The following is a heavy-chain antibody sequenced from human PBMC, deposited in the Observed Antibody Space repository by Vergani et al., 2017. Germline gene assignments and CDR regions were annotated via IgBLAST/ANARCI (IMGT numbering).Heavy chain of an antibody. V-gene: IGHV1-2*02. CDR2: INPNSGGT. CDR3: ARPLLFGVPRGYSYPDAFDI. J-gene: IGHJ3*02. CDR1: GYTFTGYY. Sequence: QVQLVQSGAEVKKPGASVKVSCKASGYTFTGYYMHWVRQAPGQGLEWMGWINPNSGGTNYAQKFQGRVTMTRDTSISTAYMELSRLRSDDTAVYYCARPLLFGVPRGYSYPDAFDIWGQGTMVTVSS. D-gene: IGHD5-18*01.